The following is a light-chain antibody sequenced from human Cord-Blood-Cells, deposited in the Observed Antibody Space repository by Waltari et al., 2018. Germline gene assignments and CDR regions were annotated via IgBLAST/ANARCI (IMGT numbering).Light chain of an antibody. CDR1: QGISKY. CDR2: AAA. CDR3: RQYNSDPYP. V-gene: IGKV1-16*02. J-gene: IGKJ2*01. Sequence: DIQMTQSPSSLSASVGASVTITCRASQGISKYLAWFQQKPVKAPKSLTYAAARLQSGVRSKFSGSGSGTDFSLNISSLQPEDFATYDCRQYNSDPYPLGQGTKLEIK.